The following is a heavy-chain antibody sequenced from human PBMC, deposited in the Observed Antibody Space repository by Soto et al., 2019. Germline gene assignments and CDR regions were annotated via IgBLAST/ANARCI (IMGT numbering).Heavy chain of an antibody. Sequence: EVQLVESGGGLVQPGGSLRLSCAASGFTLSRYWMQWVRQAPGKGLEWVSRIDGDDSATNYADSVKGRFTISRDNAKNTLHLQMNSLRDEDTAVYYCVRDSHGDYWGQGTLVTVYS. V-gene: IGHV3-74*01. CDR3: VRDSHGDY. CDR1: GFTLSRYW. CDR2: IDGDDSAT. J-gene: IGHJ4*02.